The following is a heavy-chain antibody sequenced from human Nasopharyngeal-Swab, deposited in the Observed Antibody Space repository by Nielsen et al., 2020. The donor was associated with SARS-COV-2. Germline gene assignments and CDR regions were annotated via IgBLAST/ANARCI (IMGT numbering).Heavy chain of an antibody. D-gene: IGHD5-12*01. V-gene: IGHV1-8*03. Sequence: WVRRAPGQGLEWMGWMNPNSGNTGYAQKFQGRVTITRNTSISTAYMELSSLRSEDTAVYYCARVVGYSGYDLDYWGQGTLVTVSS. CDR2: MNPNSGNT. J-gene: IGHJ4*02. CDR3: ARVVGYSGYDLDY.